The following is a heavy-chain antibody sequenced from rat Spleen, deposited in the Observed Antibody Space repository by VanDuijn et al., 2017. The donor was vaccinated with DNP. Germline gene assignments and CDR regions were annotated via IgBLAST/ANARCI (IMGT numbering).Heavy chain of an antibody. CDR2: IWNTGDT. D-gene: IGHD1-1*01. CDR3: VRMDYNGPYWYFDF. Sequence: QVQLKESGPGLVQPSQTLSLTCTVAGFSLTTYNVHWVRQPPGKGLEGMGVIWNTGDTRYNSALKSRLSISKDTSKSQVFLKMNSLQAEDTAMYFCVRMDYNGPYWYFDFWGPGTKVTVSS. J-gene: IGHJ1*01. V-gene: IGHV2-41*01. CDR1: GFSLTTYN.